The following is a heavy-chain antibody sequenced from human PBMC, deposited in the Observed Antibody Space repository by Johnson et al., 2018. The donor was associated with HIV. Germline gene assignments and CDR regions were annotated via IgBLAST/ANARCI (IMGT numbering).Heavy chain of an antibody. D-gene: IGHD7-27*01. V-gene: IGHV3-30-3*01. CDR1: GFTFSSYA. CDR2: ISYDGINK. CDR3: ASSWGNAFDI. Sequence: QVQLVESGGGLVQHGGSLRLSCAASGFTFSSYAMHWVRQAPGKGLEWVAIISYDGINKYYADSVKGRFTISRDNSKNTLFLQMNSLRAEDTAVYYCASSWGNAFDIWGQGTMVTVSS. J-gene: IGHJ3*02.